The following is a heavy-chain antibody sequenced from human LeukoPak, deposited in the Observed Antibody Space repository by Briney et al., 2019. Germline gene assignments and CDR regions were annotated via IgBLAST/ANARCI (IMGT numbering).Heavy chain of an antibody. Sequence: GGSLRLSCAASGFTFSSYGMHWVRQAPGKGLEWVAVISYDGSNKYYADSVKGRFTISRDNSKNTLYLQMNSLRAEDTAVYYCAKGGSGYFYYFDYWGQGTLVTVSS. CDR1: GFTFSSYG. CDR2: ISYDGSNK. J-gene: IGHJ4*02. CDR3: AKGGSGYFYYFDY. V-gene: IGHV3-30*18. D-gene: IGHD3-22*01.